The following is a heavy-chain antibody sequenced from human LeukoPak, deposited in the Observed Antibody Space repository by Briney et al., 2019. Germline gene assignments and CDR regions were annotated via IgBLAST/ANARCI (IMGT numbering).Heavy chain of an antibody. D-gene: IGHD1-1*01. CDR3: ADTTNWLLGAFDI. J-gene: IGHJ3*02. CDR1: GFIFSTYW. CDR2: INSDGSST. V-gene: IGHV3-74*01. Sequence: GGSLRLSCAASGFIFSTYWMHWVRRAPGKGLVWVSRINSDGSSTSYADSVKGRFTISRDNAKNTLYLQLSSLRDEDTAVYYCADTTNWLLGAFDIWGQGTMVTVSS.